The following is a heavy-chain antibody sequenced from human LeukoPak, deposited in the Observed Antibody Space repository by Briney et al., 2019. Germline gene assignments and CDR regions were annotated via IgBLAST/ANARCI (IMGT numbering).Heavy chain of an antibody. V-gene: IGHV4-39*07. D-gene: IGHD3-10*01. CDR2: IYYSGST. Sequence: PSETLSLTCTVSGGSISSSSYYWGWIRQPPGKGLEWIGSIYYSGSTYYNPSLKSRVTISVDTSKNQSSLKLSSVTAADTAVYYCARGGYYGSGNDFRFDPWGQGTLVTVSS. J-gene: IGHJ5*02. CDR1: GGSISSSSYY. CDR3: ARGGYYGSGNDFRFDP.